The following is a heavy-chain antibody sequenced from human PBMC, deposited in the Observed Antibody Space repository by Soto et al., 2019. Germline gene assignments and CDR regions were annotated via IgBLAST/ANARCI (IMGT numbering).Heavy chain of an antibody. Sequence: ASVKVSCKASGGTFSSYAISWVRQAPVQGLEWMGGIIPIFGTANYAQKFQGRVTITADESTSTAYMELSSLRSEDTAVYYCARAPTGGGYYYYYYGMDVWGQGTTVTVSS. J-gene: IGHJ6*02. CDR2: IIPIFGTA. CDR1: GGTFSSYA. D-gene: IGHD1-1*01. V-gene: IGHV1-69*13. CDR3: ARAPTGGGYYYYYYGMDV.